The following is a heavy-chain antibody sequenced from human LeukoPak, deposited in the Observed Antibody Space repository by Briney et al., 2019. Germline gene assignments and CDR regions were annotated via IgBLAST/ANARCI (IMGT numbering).Heavy chain of an antibody. Sequence: PGGSLRLSCAASGFTFSVYYMSWIRQAPGKGLEWVSYISSSSTSTNYADSVKGRFTISRDNAKNSLYLQMSSLRAEDTAVYYCARDPPNAWGQGTLVTVSS. CDR2: ISSSSTST. CDR1: GFTFSVYY. V-gene: IGHV3-11*06. J-gene: IGHJ5*02. CDR3: ARDPPNA. D-gene: IGHD2-8*01.